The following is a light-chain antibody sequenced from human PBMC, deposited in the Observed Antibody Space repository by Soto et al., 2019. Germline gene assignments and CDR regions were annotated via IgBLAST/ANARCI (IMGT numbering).Light chain of an antibody. J-gene: IGLJ3*02. V-gene: IGLV6-57*01. CDR1: SGSIASNY. CDR2: EDN. CDR3: QSYDSSRV. Sequence: NFMLTQPHSVSESPGKTVTISCTRSSGSIASNYVQWYQQRPGSYPTTVIYEDNQRPSGVPDRFSGSIDSSSNSASLTISGLKTEDEADYYCQSYDSSRVFGGGTKLTVL.